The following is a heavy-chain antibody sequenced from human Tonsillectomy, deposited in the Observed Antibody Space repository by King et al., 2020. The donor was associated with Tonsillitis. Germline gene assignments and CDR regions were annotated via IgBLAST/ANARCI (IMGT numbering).Heavy chain of an antibody. D-gene: IGHD6-19*01. CDR2: IWYDGSNK. CDR1: GFTFSSYG. Sequence: VQLVESGGGVVQPGRSLRLSCAASGFTFSSYGMHWVRQAPGKGLEWVAVIWYDGSNKYYADSVKGRFTISRDNSKNTLYLQMNSLRAEDTAVYYCARDVGPSYSSGSMDWFDPWGQGTLVTVSS. V-gene: IGHV3-33*01. J-gene: IGHJ5*02. CDR3: ARDVGPSYSSGSMDWFDP.